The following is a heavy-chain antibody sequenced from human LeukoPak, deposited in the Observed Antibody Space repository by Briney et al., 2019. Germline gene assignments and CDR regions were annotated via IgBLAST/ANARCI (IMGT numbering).Heavy chain of an antibody. V-gene: IGHV3-66*01. Sequence: GGSLRLSCAASGFSVSSNYMNWVRQAPGKGLEWVSVIYSGGNTYYADSVKGRFTISRDNSKNTLYLQMNSLRAEDTAVYYCARTPMFYFYGMDVWGRGTTVTVPS. J-gene: IGHJ6*02. CDR3: ARTPMFYFYGMDV. CDR2: IYSGGNT. D-gene: IGHD2-15*01. CDR1: GFSVSSNY.